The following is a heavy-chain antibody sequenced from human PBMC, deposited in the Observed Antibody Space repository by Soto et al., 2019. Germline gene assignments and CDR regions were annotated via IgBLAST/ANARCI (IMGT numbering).Heavy chain of an antibody. V-gene: IGHV1-24*01. J-gene: IGHJ4*02. Sequence: ASVKVSCKVSGYTLTELSMHWVRQAPGKGLEWMGGFDPEDGETIYAQKFQGRVTMTEDTSTDTAYMELSSLRSEDTAVFYFASAGSLLRYFDWLLQFDYWGQGTLVTVSS. CDR2: FDPEDGET. CDR1: GYTLTELS. D-gene: IGHD3-9*01. CDR3: ASAGSLLRYFDWLLQFDY.